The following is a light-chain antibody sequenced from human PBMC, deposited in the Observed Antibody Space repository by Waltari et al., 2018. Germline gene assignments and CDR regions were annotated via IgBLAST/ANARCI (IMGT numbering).Light chain of an antibody. J-gene: IGKJ2*01. CDR3: AQTTFWPHT. CDR1: GSLVHSAGNTS. CDR2: HVS. Sequence: DVVLTQFPLSLPVSLGQPASISCRSRGSLVHSAGNTSLAWFHHRPGQSPRRLIYHVSKRESGVPDRFSGSGSDTGFTLRITRVEAEDVGIYYCAQTTFWPHTFGQGTKLEI. V-gene: IGKV2-30*02.